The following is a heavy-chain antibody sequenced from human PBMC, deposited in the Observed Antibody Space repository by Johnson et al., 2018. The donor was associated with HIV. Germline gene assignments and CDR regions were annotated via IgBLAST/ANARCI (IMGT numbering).Heavy chain of an antibody. D-gene: IGHD6-19*01. CDR1: GFIFDDYG. CDR2: INWNGGST. CDR3: ARVVLVRLAVAGPSRDAFDI. J-gene: IGHJ3*02. Sequence: MQLVESGGGRAKPGGSLRLSCKASGFIFDDYGMSWVRQAPGKGLEWVSGINWNGGSTGYADSVKGRFIISRDNAKNSLYLQMNSLRAEDTALYYCARVVLVRLAVAGPSRDAFDIWGQGTMVTVSS. V-gene: IGHV3-20*04.